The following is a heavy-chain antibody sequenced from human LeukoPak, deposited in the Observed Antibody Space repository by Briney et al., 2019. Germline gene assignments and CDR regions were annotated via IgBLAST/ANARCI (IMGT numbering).Heavy chain of an antibody. V-gene: IGHV3-72*01. CDR2: TKNKANSYTT. CDR3: TKWAGGKVDY. Sequence: PGGSLRLSCAASGFTFSDHYMDWVRQAPGKGLEWVGRTKNKANSYTTEYAASVKGRFTISRDDSKNSLYLQMNSLKTEDTAVYYCTKWAGGKVDYWGQGTLVTVSS. CDR1: GFTFSDHY. D-gene: IGHD4-23*01. J-gene: IGHJ4*02.